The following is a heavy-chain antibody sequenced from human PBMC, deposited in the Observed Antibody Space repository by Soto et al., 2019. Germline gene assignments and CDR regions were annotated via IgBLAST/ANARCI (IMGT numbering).Heavy chain of an antibody. J-gene: IGHJ6*02. CDR3: ARPLEYSSSPWYGLDV. Sequence: SLRLSCAASGFNFSSYGMHWVRQAPGKGLEWVAVISYGGSNKYYPDSVKGRFTISRDNSKNTLFLQMNSLRAEDTAVYYCARPLEYSSSPWYGLDVWGQGTTVTVSS. CDR1: GFNFSSYG. V-gene: IGHV3-30-3*01. CDR2: ISYGGSNK. D-gene: IGHD6-6*01.